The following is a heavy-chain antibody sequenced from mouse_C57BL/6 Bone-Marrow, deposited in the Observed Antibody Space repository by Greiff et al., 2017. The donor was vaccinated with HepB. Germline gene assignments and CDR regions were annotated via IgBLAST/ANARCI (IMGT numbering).Heavy chain of an antibody. Sequence: QVQLQQPGAELVRPGTSVKLSCKASGYTFTSYWMHWVKQRPGQGLEWIGVIDPSDSYTNYNQKFKGKATLTVDTSSSTAYMQLSSLTSEDSAVYYWAGYFYAMDYWGQGTSVTVSS. CDR3: AGYFYAMDY. CDR1: GYTFTSYW. J-gene: IGHJ4*01. V-gene: IGHV1-59*01. CDR2: IDPSDSYT. D-gene: IGHD3-1*01.